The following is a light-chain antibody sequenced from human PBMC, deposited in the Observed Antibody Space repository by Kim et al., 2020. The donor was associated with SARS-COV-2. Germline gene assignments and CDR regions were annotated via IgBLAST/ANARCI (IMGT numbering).Light chain of an antibody. J-gene: IGKJ4*01. V-gene: IGKV3-11*01. CDR2: DAS. Sequence: EIVMTQSPATLSVSPGERATLSCRASQSVSSYLAWYQQKPGQAPRLLIYDASNRATGIPARFSGSGSGTDFTLTISSLEPEDFAVYYCHQRSNWPRTFGGGTKLEL. CDR3: HQRSNWPRT. CDR1: QSVSSY.